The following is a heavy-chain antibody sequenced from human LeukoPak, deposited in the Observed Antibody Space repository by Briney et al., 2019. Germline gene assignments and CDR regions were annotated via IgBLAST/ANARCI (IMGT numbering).Heavy chain of an antibody. Sequence: GGSLRLSCVASGFTFGKYWMSWVRQAPGKGLEWVANIKLDGSEKNYVDSVKGRFTISRDNTKNSLYLQMNSLRAEDTAVYYCARDRELIDYWGQGTLVTVSS. CDR2: IKLDGSEK. CDR3: ARDRELIDY. J-gene: IGHJ4*02. V-gene: IGHV3-7*01. CDR1: GFTFGKYW. D-gene: IGHD3-10*01.